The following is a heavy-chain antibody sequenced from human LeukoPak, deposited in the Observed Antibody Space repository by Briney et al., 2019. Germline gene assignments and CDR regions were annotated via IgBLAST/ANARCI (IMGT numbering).Heavy chain of an antibody. CDR3: ARQIPYDTRSFDP. D-gene: IGHD3-22*01. Sequence: LETLSLTCTVSGGSISSSSYYWGWIRQPPGKGLEWIGSIYYSGSTYYNPSLKSRVTISVDTSKNQFSLKLSSVTAADTAVYYCARQIPYDTRSFDPWGQGTLVTVSS. V-gene: IGHV4-39*01. CDR2: IYYSGST. CDR1: GGSISSSSYY. J-gene: IGHJ5*02.